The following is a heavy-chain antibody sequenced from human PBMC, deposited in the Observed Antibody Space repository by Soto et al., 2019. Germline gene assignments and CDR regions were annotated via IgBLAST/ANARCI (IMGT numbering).Heavy chain of an antibody. J-gene: IGHJ4*02. CDR3: TRYYYGSESYFDY. V-gene: IGHV4-39*01. CDR1: GGSIRSSSYY. Sequence: SETLSLTCTVSGGSIRSSSYYWGWIRQPPGKGLEWIGRIYYSGNTYYKPSLKSRVTISVDTSKNQFSLKLSSVTAADTAVYYCTRYYYGSESYFDYWGQGTLVTVYS. D-gene: IGHD3-10*01. CDR2: IYYSGNT.